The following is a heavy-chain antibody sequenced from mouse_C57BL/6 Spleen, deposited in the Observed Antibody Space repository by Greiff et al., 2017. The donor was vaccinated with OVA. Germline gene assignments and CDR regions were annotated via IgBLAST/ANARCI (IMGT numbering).Heavy chain of an antibody. CDR1: GYTFTSYW. Sequence: VQLQQSGAELVKPGASVKLSCKASGYTFTSYWMQWVKQRPGQGLEWIGEIDPSDSYTNYNQKFKGKATLTVDTSSSTAYMQLSSLTSEDSAVYYCARPGHAMDYWGQGTSVTVSS. J-gene: IGHJ4*01. D-gene: IGHD3-3*01. CDR2: IDPSDSYT. CDR3: ARPGHAMDY. V-gene: IGHV1-50*01.